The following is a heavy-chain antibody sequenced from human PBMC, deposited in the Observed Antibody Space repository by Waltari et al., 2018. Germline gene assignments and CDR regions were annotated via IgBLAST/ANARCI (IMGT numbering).Heavy chain of an antibody. Sequence: QVQLAQSGAEVKSPGSSVPISCKASGLSIRGYTSSWGRQAPGQGLEWMGGFIPLTGSQIYTQKFQGRLTITADGSTRTTVMELRNLKYEDTAVYFCARGYRYDSSQRFYLDHWGQGTPVIVS. V-gene: IGHV1-69*12. CDR2: FIPLTGSQ. D-gene: IGHD3-16*02. CDR1: GLSIRGYT. J-gene: IGHJ4*02. CDR3: ARGYRYDSSQRFYLDH.